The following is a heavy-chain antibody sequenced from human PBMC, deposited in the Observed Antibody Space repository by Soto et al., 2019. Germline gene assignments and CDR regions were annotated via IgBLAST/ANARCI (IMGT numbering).Heavy chain of an antibody. CDR1: ASSFNPYV. V-gene: IGHV3-23*01. CDR3: VKASDGAWSYYFDS. D-gene: IGHD2-15*01. J-gene: IGHJ4*02. CDR2: FGSNTPIT. Sequence: GGSMRPSCLPSASSFNPYVMAWDRQPPGNGLDWTSAFGSNTPITHYPASMRGRFTISRVNSKNTIVLQMHSLRVEDSAVYFCVKASDGAWSYYFDSWGQGTLVTVSS.